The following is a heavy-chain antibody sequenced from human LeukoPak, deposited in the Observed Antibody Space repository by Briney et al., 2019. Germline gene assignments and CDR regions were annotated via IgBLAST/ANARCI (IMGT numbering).Heavy chain of an antibody. V-gene: IGHV4-39*07. CDR3: AKAPGYYDSSGYYGA. D-gene: IGHD3-22*01. Sequence: PSETLSLTCTVSGGSISSSSYYWGWIRQPPGKGLEWIGSIYYSGSTYYNPSLKSRVTISVDTSKNQFSLKLSSVTAEDTAVYYCAKAPGYYDSSGYYGAWGQGTLVTVSS. CDR2: IYYSGST. J-gene: IGHJ5*02. CDR1: GGSISSSSYY.